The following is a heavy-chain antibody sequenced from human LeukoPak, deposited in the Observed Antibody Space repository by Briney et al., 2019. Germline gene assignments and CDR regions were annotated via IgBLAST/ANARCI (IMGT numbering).Heavy chain of an antibody. CDR3: ARDKSYYDILTGYYYYYGMDV. Sequence: GASVKVSCKASGYTFTSYGISWVRQAPGQGLEWMGWISAYNGNTNYAQKLQGRVTMTTYTSTSTAYIELRSLRSDDTAVYYCARDKSYYDILTGYYYYYGMDVWGKGTTVTVSS. CDR2: ISAYNGNT. D-gene: IGHD3-9*01. J-gene: IGHJ6*04. CDR1: GYTFTSYG. V-gene: IGHV1-18*04.